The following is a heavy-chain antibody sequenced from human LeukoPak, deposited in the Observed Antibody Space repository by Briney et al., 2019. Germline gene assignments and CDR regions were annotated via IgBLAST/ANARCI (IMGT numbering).Heavy chain of an antibody. CDR1: GFTFSSYG. Sequence: PGRSLRLSCAASGFTFSSYGMHWVRQAPGKGLEWVAVISYDGSNKYYADSVKGRFTISRDNSKNTLYLQMNGLGAEDTAVYYCAKLSRSGSYIDYWGQGTLVTVSS. D-gene: IGHD1-26*01. CDR3: AKLSRSGSYIDY. V-gene: IGHV3-30*18. J-gene: IGHJ4*02. CDR2: ISYDGSNK.